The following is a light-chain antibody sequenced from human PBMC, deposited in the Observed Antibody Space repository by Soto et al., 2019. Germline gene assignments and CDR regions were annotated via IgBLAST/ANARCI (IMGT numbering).Light chain of an antibody. J-gene: IGKJ1*01. CDR3: QQYNNWPPRT. CDR1: QSVSSY. V-gene: IGKV3D-15*01. CDR2: GAS. Sequence: EIVLTQSPATLSLSPGERATLSCRASQSVSSYLVWYQQKPGQAPRLLISGASSRATGIPARFSGSGSGTEFTLTISSLQSEDFAVYYCQQYNNWPPRTFGQGTKVDI.